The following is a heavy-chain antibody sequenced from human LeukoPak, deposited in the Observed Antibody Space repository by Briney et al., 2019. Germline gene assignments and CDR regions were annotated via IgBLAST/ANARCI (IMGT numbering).Heavy chain of an antibody. J-gene: IGHJ4*02. CDR1: GGSFSGCY. V-gene: IGHV4-34*01. Sequence: PSETLSLTCAVYGGSFSGCYWSWIRQPPGKGLGWIGEINHSGSTNYNPSLKSRVTISVDTSKNQFSLKLSSVTAADTAVYYCARSSVQFGTATHFDYWDQGTLVTVSS. CDR2: INHSGST. D-gene: IGHD3-10*01. CDR3: ARSSVQFGTATHFDY.